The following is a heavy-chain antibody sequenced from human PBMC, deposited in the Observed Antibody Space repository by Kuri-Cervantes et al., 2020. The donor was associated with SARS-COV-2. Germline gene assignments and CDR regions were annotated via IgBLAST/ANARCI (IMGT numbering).Heavy chain of an antibody. CDR1: GFTFDDYA. J-gene: IGHJ4*02. Sequence: SLKISCAASGFTFDDYAMHWVRQAPGKGLEWVSGISWNSGSIGYADSVKGRFTISRDNSKNTLYLQMNSLRAEDTAIYYCAKVLVPGSFLFYFDSWGQGTLVTVSS. CDR2: ISWNSGSI. CDR3: AKVLVPGSFLFYFDS. D-gene: IGHD3-10*01. V-gene: IGHV3-9*01.